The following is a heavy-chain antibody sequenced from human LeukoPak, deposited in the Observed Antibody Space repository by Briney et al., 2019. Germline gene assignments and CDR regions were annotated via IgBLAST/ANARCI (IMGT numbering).Heavy chain of an antibody. CDR3: ARDVIAVAGNFDY. CDR1: GFTFSSYG. J-gene: IGHJ4*02. D-gene: IGHD6-19*01. Sequence: PGGSLRLSCAASGFTFSSYGMSWVRQAPGKGLEWVSAISGSGGSTYYADSVKGRFTISRDNSKNTLYLQMNSLRAEDTAVYYCARDVIAVAGNFDYWGQGTLVTVSS. V-gene: IGHV3-23*01. CDR2: ISGSGGST.